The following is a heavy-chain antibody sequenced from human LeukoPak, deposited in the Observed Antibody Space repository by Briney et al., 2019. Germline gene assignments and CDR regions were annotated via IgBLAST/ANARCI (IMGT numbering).Heavy chain of an antibody. CDR2: INHSGST. CDR1: GGSFSGYY. V-gene: IGHV4-34*01. CDR3: ARGNIVVVPAAILYYFDY. Sequence: SETLSLTCAVYGGSFSGYYWSWIRRPPGKGLEWIGEINHSGSTNYNPSLKSRVTISVDTSKNQFSLKLSSVTAADTAVCYCARGNIVVVPAAILYYFDYWGQGTLVTVSS. J-gene: IGHJ4*02. D-gene: IGHD2-2*01.